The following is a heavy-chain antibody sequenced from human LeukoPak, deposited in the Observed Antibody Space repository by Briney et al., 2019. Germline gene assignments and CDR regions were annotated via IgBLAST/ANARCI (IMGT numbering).Heavy chain of an antibody. J-gene: IGHJ6*02. V-gene: IGHV3-23*01. CDR3: AKGTGSSETSYYYYGMDV. D-gene: IGHD1-26*01. CDR2: ISGSGGST. Sequence: GGSLRLSCAASGFTFSSYAMSWVRQASGKGLEWVSAISGSGGSTYYADSVKGRFTISRDNSKNTLYLQMNSLRAEDTAVYYCAKGTGSSETSYYYYGMDVWGQGTTVTVSS. CDR1: GFTFSSYA.